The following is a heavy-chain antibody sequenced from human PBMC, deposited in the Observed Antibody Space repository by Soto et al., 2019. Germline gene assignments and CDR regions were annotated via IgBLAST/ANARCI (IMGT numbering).Heavy chain of an antibody. CDR2: IIPIFGTA. V-gene: IGHV1-69*13. CDR3: ARDRRYYYDSSGYYHYYYYGMDV. J-gene: IGHJ6*02. D-gene: IGHD3-22*01. CDR1: GGTFSSYA. Sequence: SVKVSCKASGGTFSSYAISWVRQAPGQGLEWMGGIIPIFGTANYAQKFQGRVTITADESTSTAYMELSSLRSEDTAVYYCARDRRYYYDSSGYYHYYYYGMDVWGQGTTVT.